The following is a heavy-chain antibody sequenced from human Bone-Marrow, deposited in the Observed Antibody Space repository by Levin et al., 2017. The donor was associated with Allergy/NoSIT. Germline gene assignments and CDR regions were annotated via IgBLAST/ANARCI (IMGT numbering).Heavy chain of an antibody. V-gene: IGHV4-39*07. CDR3: ARSSRSWYEGNWFDP. J-gene: IGHJ5*02. Sequence: PSETLSLTCTVSDASISSSGYYWGWVRQPPGKGLEWIGCIYSSGKTYYNPSLESRVTISADTSKNQFSLKLRSVTAADTAVYFCARSSRSWYEGNWFDPWGQGILVTVSS. CDR2: IYSSGKT. D-gene: IGHD6-13*01. CDR1: DASISSSGYY.